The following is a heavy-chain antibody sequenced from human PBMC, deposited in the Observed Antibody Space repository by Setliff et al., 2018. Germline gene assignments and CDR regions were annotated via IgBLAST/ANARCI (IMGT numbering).Heavy chain of an antibody. CDR3: AISTLSICSGGSCPNAFDV. Sequence: ASVKVSCKASGSIFKSYGISWVRQAPGQGLEWMGWISSYNDVTNYAQSFQGRVTMTTDTSKSAAYMDLRGLRSDDTAVYYCAISTLSICSGGSCPNAFDVWGQGTMVTV. D-gene: IGHD2-15*01. CDR1: GSIFKSYG. J-gene: IGHJ3*01. V-gene: IGHV1-18*01. CDR2: ISSYNDVT.